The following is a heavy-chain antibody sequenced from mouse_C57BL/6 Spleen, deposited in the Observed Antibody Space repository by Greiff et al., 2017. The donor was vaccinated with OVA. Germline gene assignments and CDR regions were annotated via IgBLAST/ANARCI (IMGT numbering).Heavy chain of an antibody. CDR2: IYPGDGDT. CDR1: GYAFSSSW. V-gene: IGHV1-82*01. Sequence: VQLQQSGPELVKPGASVKISCKASGYAFSSSWMNWVKQRPGKGLEWIGRIYPGDGDTNYNGKFKGKATLTADKSSSTAYMQLSSLTSEDSAVYCCARYGKGDFDYWGQGTTLTVSS. CDR3: ARYGKGDFDY. J-gene: IGHJ2*01. D-gene: IGHD2-1*01.